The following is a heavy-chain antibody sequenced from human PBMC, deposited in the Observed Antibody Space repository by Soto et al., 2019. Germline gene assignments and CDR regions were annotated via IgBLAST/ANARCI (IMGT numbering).Heavy chain of an antibody. Sequence: ASVKVSCKASGYTFTGYYMHWVRQAPGQGLEWMGWINPNSGGTNYAQKFQGWVTMTRDTSISTAYMELSRLRSDDTAVYYCARSRAAYCSSTSCYQDYYGMGVWGQGTTVTVSS. CDR3: ARSRAAYCSSTSCYQDYYGMGV. CDR1: GYTFTGYY. CDR2: INPNSGGT. V-gene: IGHV1-2*04. D-gene: IGHD2-2*01. J-gene: IGHJ6*02.